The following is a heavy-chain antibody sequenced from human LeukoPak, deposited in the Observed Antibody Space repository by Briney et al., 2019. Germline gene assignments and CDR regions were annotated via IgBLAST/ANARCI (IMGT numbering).Heavy chain of an antibody. V-gene: IGHV3-7*01. D-gene: IGHD3-22*01. CDR2: IKQDGSEK. CDR1: GFTFSSYW. J-gene: IGHJ4*02. CDR3: ARAGLGSGYHGGFDY. Sequence: PGGSLRLSCAASGFTFSSYWMSWVRQAPGKGLERVANIKQDGSEKYYVDSVKGRFTISRDNAKNSLYLQMNSLRAEDTAVYYCARAGLGSGYHGGFDYWGQGTLVTVSS.